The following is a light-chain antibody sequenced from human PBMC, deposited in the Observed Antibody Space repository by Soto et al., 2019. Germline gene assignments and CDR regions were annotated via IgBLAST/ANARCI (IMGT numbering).Light chain of an antibody. Sequence: QSALTQPRSVSGSPGQSVTISCTGTSSDVGGYKYVSWYQQHPGKAPKLMIYDVSKRPSGVPDRFSGSTSGNTAALTISGLQAEDEADYYCSSYVGTNSYVFGTGTKVTVL. CDR3: SSYVGTNSYV. CDR2: DVS. V-gene: IGLV2-11*01. CDR1: SSDVGGYKY. J-gene: IGLJ1*01.